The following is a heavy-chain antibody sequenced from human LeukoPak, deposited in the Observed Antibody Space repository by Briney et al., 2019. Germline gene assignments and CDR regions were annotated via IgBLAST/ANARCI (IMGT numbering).Heavy chain of an antibody. J-gene: IGHJ5*02. CDR2: IYYSGST. CDR3: ARHGRRWLQFRTNGYWFDP. D-gene: IGHD5-24*01. CDR1: GGSISSSSYY. Sequence: SETLSLTCTVSGGSISSSSYYWGWIRQPPGKGLEWIGSIYYSGSTYYNPSLKSRVTISVDTSKNQFSLKLSSVTAADTAVYYCARHGRRWLQFRTNGYWFDPWGQGTLVTVSS. V-gene: IGHV4-39*01.